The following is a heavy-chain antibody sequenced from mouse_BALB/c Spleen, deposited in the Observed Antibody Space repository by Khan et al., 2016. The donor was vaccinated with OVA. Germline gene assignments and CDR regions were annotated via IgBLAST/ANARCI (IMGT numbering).Heavy chain of an antibody. CDR3: TRPDDCNDYFDY. CDR1: GYIFTSYW. CDR2: IYPGTGST. Sequence: QVQLQQSGAELVRPGASVNLSCKTSGYIFTSYWIHWVKQRSGQGLEWIARIYPGTGSTYYNEKFKGKATLTADTSSPTAYMQLSSLKSEDSAVYFCTRPDDCNDYFDYWGQGTTLTVSS. D-gene: IGHD2-1*01. V-gene: IGHV1S132*01. J-gene: IGHJ2*01.